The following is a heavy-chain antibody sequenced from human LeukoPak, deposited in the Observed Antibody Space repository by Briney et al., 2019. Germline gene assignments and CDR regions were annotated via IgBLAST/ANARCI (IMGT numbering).Heavy chain of an antibody. CDR1: GYTFTRYA. V-gene: IGHV7-4-1*02. Sequence: GASVKVSCKASGYTFTRYAMNWVRQAPGQGLEWMGWINTNTRNPTYAQGFTGRVVFSLDTSVSTAYLQISSLKAEDTAVYYCARAGSAFYCGGDCPYNWFDPWGQGTLVTVSS. D-gene: IGHD2-21*02. CDR2: INTNTRNP. J-gene: IGHJ5*02. CDR3: ARAGSAFYCGGDCPYNWFDP.